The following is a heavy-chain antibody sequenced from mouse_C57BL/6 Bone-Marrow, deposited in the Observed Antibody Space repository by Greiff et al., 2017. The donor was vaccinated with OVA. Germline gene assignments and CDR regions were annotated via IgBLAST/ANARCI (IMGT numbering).Heavy chain of an antibody. CDR3: TTGTWNFDY. J-gene: IGHJ2*01. CDR1: GFNIKDDY. V-gene: IGHV14-4*01. CDR2: IDPENGDT. Sequence: EVQLQQSGAELVRPGASVKLSCTASGFNIKDDYMHWVKQRPEQGLEWIGWIDPENGDTEYASKFQGKATITADTSSNTAYLLLSSLTSEDTAVYYCTTGTWNFDYWGQGTTLTVSS. D-gene: IGHD1-1*01.